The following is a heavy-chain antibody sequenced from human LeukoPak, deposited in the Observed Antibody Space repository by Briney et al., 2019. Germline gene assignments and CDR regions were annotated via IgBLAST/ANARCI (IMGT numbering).Heavy chain of an antibody. J-gene: IGHJ6*02. CDR3: ANNPIVVVPAAMGIGGYYYYYGMDV. Sequence: GGSLRLSCAASGFTFSSYAMHWVRQAPGKGLEWVADISYDGSNKYYADSVKGRFTISRDNSKNTLYLQMNSLRAEDTAVYYCANNPIVVVPAAMGIGGYYYYYGMDVWGQGTTVTVSS. CDR1: GFTFSSYA. CDR2: ISYDGSNK. V-gene: IGHV3-30-3*02. D-gene: IGHD2-2*01.